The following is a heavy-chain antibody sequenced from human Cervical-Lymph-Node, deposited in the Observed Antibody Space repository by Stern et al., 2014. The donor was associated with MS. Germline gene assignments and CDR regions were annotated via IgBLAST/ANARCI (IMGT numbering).Heavy chain of an antibody. Sequence: EDQLVESGGNLVQPGGSLRLPCAASGFTFSSHGMSWVRQAPGKGLEWFAAIINSGDGTYYGDSVTSRFTISRDKSKNTVFLQMNSLRVEDTAVYYCAKASRTSMFDYWGQGTLVTVSS. CDR1: GFTFSSHG. J-gene: IGHJ4*02. D-gene: IGHD2/OR15-2a*01. V-gene: IGHV3-23*04. CDR2: IINSGDGT. CDR3: AKASRTSMFDY.